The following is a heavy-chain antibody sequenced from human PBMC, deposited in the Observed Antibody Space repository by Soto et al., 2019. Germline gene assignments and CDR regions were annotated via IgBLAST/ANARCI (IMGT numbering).Heavy chain of an antibody. CDR3: AKVVRADSTSSNFYYYSGMDV. Sequence: QVQMVESGGGVVQPGRSLRLSCAASGFSFSTYGMHWVRQAPGKGLEWMAVISNDGSNKYYADSVKGRFTISRDNSKDTLFLQMNGLRGEDTAVYYCAKVVRADSTSSNFYYYSGMDVWGQGTTVTVSS. D-gene: IGHD6-6*01. CDR2: ISNDGSNK. CDR1: GFSFSTYG. V-gene: IGHV3-30*18. J-gene: IGHJ6*02.